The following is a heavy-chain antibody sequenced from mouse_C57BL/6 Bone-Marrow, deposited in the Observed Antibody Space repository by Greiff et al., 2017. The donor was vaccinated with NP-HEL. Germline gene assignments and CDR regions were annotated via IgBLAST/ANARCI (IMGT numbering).Heavy chain of an antibody. J-gene: IGHJ4*01. CDR3: ARAAYSNYPYAMDY. D-gene: IGHD2-5*01. V-gene: IGHV5-4*01. CDR2: ISDGGSYT. Sequence: EVHLVESGGGLVKPGGSLKLSCAASGFTFSSYAMSWVRQTPEKRLEWVATISDGGSYTYYPDNVKGRFTISRDNAKNNLYLQMSHLKSEDTAMYYCARAAYSNYPYAMDYWGQGTSVTVSS. CDR1: GFTFSSYA.